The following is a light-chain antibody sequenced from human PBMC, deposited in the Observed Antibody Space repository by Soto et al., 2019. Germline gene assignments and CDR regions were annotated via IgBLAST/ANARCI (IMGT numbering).Light chain of an antibody. CDR3: QQYGSSGT. Sequence: EIVLTHSPGTLSLSPCERATLSSRASQSVSNNYLAWYQQKPGQAPRLLIYGASNRATGIPDRFSGSGSGTDFTLTISRLEPEDFAVYYCQQYGSSGTFGQGTKV. V-gene: IGKV3-20*01. CDR2: GAS. J-gene: IGKJ1*01. CDR1: QSVSNNY.